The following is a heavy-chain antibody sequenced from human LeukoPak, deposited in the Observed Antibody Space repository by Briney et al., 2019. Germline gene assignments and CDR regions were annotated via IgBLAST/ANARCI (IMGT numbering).Heavy chain of an antibody. D-gene: IGHD3-16*01. CDR2: IKPGGGER. Sequence: GGSLRLSCVASGITLSTYGMNWVRQAPGKGLEWVANIKPGGGERYYVDSVKGRSTISRDNAKNSVDLQMNSLRVEDTAVYYCMRGGGDYWGQGTLVTVSS. V-gene: IGHV3-7*01. J-gene: IGHJ4*02. CDR1: GITLSTYG. CDR3: MRGGGDY.